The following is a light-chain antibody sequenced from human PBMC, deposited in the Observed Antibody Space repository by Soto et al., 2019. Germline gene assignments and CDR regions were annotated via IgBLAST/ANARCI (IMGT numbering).Light chain of an antibody. V-gene: IGLV2-14*01. Sequence: QSVLTQPASVSGSPGQSITISCTGASXDVGDYNYVSWYQHHPGKAPKLLIYEVNNRPSGVSDRFSGSKSGNVASLTISWLQAEDEADYYCSSYTSISTLYVFGTGTKVTVL. CDR2: EVN. CDR3: SSYTSISTLYV. J-gene: IGLJ1*01. CDR1: SXDVGDYNY.